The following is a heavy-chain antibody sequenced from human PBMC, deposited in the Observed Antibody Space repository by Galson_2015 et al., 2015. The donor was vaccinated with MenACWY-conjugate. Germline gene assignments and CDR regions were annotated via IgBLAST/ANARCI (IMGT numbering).Heavy chain of an antibody. Sequence: LRLSCAASGFSFTTSGMTWVRQAPGKGLKWVSSITGTSTYIHYADSVKGRFTISRDNARNSVSLQMNSLRAEDTAVYYCARGANIYFYSMDVWGKGTTVTVSS. V-gene: IGHV3-21*01. CDR3: ARGANIYFYSMDV. D-gene: IGHD2/OR15-2a*01. CDR2: ITGTSTYI. J-gene: IGHJ6*03. CDR1: GFSFTTSG.